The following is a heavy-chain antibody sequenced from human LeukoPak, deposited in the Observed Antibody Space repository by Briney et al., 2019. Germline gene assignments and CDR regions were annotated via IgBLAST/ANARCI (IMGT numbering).Heavy chain of an antibody. CDR2: IYYSGST. Sequence: PSETLSLTCTVSGGSISSDYWSWIRQPPGKGLEWIGYIYYSGSTNYNPSLKSRVTISVDTSKNQFSLKLSSVTAADTAVYYCARAEPYDFWSGSRYFQHWGQGTLVTVSS. V-gene: IGHV4-59*01. CDR3: ARAEPYDFWSGSRYFQH. J-gene: IGHJ1*01. CDR1: GGSISSDY. D-gene: IGHD3-3*01.